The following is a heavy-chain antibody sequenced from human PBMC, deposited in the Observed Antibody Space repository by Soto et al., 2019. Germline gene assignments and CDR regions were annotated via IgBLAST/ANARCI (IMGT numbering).Heavy chain of an antibody. J-gene: IGHJ4*02. V-gene: IGHV3-64*01. CDR2: ISSNGGST. CDR3: ARDGVGSGWTHSRVTYYFDY. Sequence: GGSLRLSCAASGFTFSSYAMHWVRQAPGKGLEYVSAISSNGGSTYYANSVKGRFTISRDNSKNTLYLQMGSLRAEDMAVYYCARDGVGSGWTHSRVTYYFDYWGQGTLVTVSS. D-gene: IGHD6-19*01. CDR1: GFTFSSYA.